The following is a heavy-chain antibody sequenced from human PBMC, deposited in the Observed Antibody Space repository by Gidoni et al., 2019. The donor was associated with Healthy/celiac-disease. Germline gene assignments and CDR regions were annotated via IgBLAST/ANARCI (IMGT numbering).Heavy chain of an antibody. Sequence: QVQLVQSGAEVKKHGASVKVSCKVSGYTLTELSMHWVRQAPGKGLEWMGGFDPEDGQTIYAQKFQGRVTMTEDTSTDTAYMELSSLRSEDTAVYYCAPSAGGYCSGGSCYLPDWWGQGTLVTVSS. CDR1: GYTLTELS. D-gene: IGHD2-15*01. CDR3: APSAGGYCSGGSCYLPDW. CDR2: FDPEDGQT. V-gene: IGHV1-24*01. J-gene: IGHJ4*02.